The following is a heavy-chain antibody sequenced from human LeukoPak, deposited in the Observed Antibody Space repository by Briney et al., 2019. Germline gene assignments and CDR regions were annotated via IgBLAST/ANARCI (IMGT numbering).Heavy chain of an antibody. V-gene: IGHV1-3*01. J-gene: IGHJ6*02. CDR3: ARKGSYEYGMDV. Sequence: ASVKVSCKASGHTFTSYAMHWVRQAPGQRLEWMGWINAGNGNTKYSQKFQGRVTITRDTSASTAYMELSSLRSEDTAVYYCARKGSYEYGMDVWGQGTTVTVSS. CDR2: INAGNGNT. D-gene: IGHD3-16*01. CDR1: GHTFTSYA.